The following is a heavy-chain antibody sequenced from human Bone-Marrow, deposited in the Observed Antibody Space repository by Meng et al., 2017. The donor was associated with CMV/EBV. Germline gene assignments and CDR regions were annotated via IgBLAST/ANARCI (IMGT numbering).Heavy chain of an antibody. CDR3: ARGRNYYDSSGYHPFDY. CDR2: INPNSGGT. J-gene: IGHJ4*02. Sequence: QGQLGQSGAEGKKPGASVKVSCKASGYTFSGYYIHWVRQAPGQGLEWMGWINPNSGGTNYAQNFRGRVTMTRDTSISTPYMELSRLRSDDTAVYYCARGRNYYDSSGYHPFDYWGQGTLVTVSS. D-gene: IGHD3-22*01. V-gene: IGHV1-2*02. CDR1: GYTFSGYY.